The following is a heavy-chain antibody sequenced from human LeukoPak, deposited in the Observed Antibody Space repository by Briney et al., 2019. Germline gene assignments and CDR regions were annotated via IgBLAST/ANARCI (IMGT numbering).Heavy chain of an antibody. Sequence: SETLSLTCTVSGGSISSSSYYWGWIRQPPGKGLEWIRSIYYSGSTYYNPSLKSRVTISVDTSKNQFSLKLSSVTAADTAVYSCARVFDSGSQAYFYYMDVWGKGTTVTISS. D-gene: IGHD3-10*01. CDR3: ARVFDSGSQAYFYYMDV. CDR2: IYYSGST. V-gene: IGHV4-39*07. J-gene: IGHJ6*03. CDR1: GGSISSSSYY.